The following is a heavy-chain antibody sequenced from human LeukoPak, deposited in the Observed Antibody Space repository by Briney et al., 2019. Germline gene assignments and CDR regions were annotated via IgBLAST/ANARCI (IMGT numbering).Heavy chain of an antibody. CDR3: AKPASNYDFWSGLDY. Sequence: GGSLRLSCAASGFTFSRYGMHWVRQAPGKGLEWVAVIRYDGSNKYYADSMKGRFTISRDNSKNTLYLQVNSLRAEDTAVYYCAKPASNYDFWSGLDYWGQGTLVTVSS. CDR1: GFTFSRYG. J-gene: IGHJ4*02. CDR2: IRYDGSNK. V-gene: IGHV3-30*02. D-gene: IGHD3-3*01.